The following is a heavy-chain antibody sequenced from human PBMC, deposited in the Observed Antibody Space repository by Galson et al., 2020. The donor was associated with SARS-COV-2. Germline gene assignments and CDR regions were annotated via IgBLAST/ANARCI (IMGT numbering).Heavy chain of an antibody. D-gene: IGHD1-26*01. CDR3: ARDQGGWSYCLGFDY. CDR2: INPNSGGT. J-gene: IGHJ4*02. Sequence: ASVKVSCKASGYTFTDYYMHWVRQAPGQGLEWMGWINPNSGGTNYAQNFKGRVTMTRDMSTSTAYMQLSRLRSDDTAVYYCARDQGGWSYCLGFDYWGQGTLVTVSS. V-gene: IGHV1-2*02. CDR1: GYTFTDYY.